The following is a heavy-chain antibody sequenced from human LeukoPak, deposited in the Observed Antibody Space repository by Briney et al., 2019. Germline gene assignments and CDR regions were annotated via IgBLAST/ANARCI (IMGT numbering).Heavy chain of an antibody. CDR2: IIPIFGTA. J-gene: IGHJ4*02. CDR1: GGTFSSYA. CDR3: AKGPRHHILTGHYKSHCFDF. Sequence: GASVKVSCKASGGTFSSYAISWVRQAPGQGLEWMGGIIPIFGTANYAQKFQGRVTITADESTSTAYMELRSLRSDDTAVYYCAKGPRHHILTGHYKSHCFDFWGQGTLVTVSS. D-gene: IGHD3-9*01. V-gene: IGHV1-69*13.